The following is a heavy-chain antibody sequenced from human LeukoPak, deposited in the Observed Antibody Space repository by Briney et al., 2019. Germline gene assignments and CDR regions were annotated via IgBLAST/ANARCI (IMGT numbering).Heavy chain of an antibody. CDR1: GFTFSSYS. CDR3: AKVPPIEYSSSTGDY. CDR2: ISSSSSYI. D-gene: IGHD6-6*01. J-gene: IGHJ4*02. V-gene: IGHV3-21*01. Sequence: PGGSLRLSCAASGFTFSSYSMNWVRQAPGKGLEWVSSISSSSSYIYYADSVKGRFTISRDNSKNTLYLQMNSLRAEDTAVYYCAKVPPIEYSSSTGDYWGQGTLVTVSS.